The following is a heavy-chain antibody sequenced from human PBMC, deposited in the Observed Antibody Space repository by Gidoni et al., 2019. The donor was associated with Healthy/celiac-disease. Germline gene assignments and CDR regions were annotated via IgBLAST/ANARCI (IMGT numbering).Heavy chain of an antibody. CDR1: GFTFSSYG. Sequence: QVQLVESGGGVVQPGRSLILSCASSGFTFSSYGMHWVRQAPGKGLEGVAVIWYDGSNKYYADYGKGRFTIARDNSKNTLYLRMNSLRAEDTAVYYCARGAFEMATILDYWGQGTLVTVSS. CDR3: ARGAFEMATILDY. D-gene: IGHD5-12*01. CDR2: IWYDGSNK. J-gene: IGHJ4*02. V-gene: IGHV3-33*01.